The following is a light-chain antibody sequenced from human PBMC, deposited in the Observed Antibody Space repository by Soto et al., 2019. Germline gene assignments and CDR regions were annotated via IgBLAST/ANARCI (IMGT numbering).Light chain of an antibody. J-gene: IGLJ1*01. V-gene: IGLV1-44*01. CDR3: AAWDDSLNGRYV. CDR2: SNN. Sequence: QSVLTQPPSASGTPGQRVIISCSGSSSHIGSNTVNWYQQLPGTAPKLLIYSNNQRPSGVPDRSSGSKSGTSASLAISGLQSEDEADYYCAAWDDSLNGRYVFGTGTKVTVL. CDR1: SSHIGSNT.